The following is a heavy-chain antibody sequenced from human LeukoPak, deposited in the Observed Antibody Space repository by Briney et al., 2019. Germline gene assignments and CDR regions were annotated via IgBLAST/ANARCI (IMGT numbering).Heavy chain of an antibody. J-gene: IGHJ4*02. CDR1: GFTFGSYA. Sequence: GGSLRLSCAASGFTFGSYAMHWVRQAPGKGLEYVSAISSNGGSTYYANSVKGRFTISRDNSKNTLYLQMGSLRAEDMAVYYCARGYDFWSGYWSHSDYWGQGTLVTVSS. CDR2: ISSNGGST. D-gene: IGHD3-3*01. V-gene: IGHV3-64*01. CDR3: ARGYDFWSGYWSHSDY.